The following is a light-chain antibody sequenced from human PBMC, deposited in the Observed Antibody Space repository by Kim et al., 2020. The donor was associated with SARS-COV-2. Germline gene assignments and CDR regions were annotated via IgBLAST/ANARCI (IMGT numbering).Light chain of an antibody. CDR1: SLRSYY. CDR2: GKN. CDR3: NSRDSSGNHWV. V-gene: IGLV3-19*01. J-gene: IGLJ3*02. Sequence: ALGQTVRITGQGDSLRSYYASWYQQKPGQAPVLVIYGKNNRPSGIPDRFSGSSSGNTASLTITGAQAEDEADYYWNSRDSSGNHWVFGGGTQLTVL.